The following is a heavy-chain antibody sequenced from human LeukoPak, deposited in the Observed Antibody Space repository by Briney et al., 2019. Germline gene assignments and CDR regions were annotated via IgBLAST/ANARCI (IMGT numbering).Heavy chain of an antibody. CDR2: VHPGDSNI. CDR1: GYTFTTYW. J-gene: IGHJ6*02. CDR3: ARALYGYGMDV. V-gene: IGHV5-51*01. D-gene: IGHD2-15*01. Sequence: GESLKISCKGSGYTFTTYWIAWVPQMPGKGLEWIGIVHPGDSNIKYSPSFQGQVTISADKSISTAYLQWSSLKASDTAMYYCARALYGYGMDVWGQGTTVTVSS.